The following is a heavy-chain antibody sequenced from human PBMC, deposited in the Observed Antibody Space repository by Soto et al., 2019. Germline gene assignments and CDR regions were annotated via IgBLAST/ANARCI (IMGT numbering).Heavy chain of an antibody. CDR3: ARVMKNGGTTFFVS. Sequence: EVQLVESGGDLVQPGGSLRLSCVASGFTFSDHYIDWVRQAPGKGLEWIGRSRNKAQSYTTEYAASVKGRFTLSRDDSKNSVYLQMSSLKTEDTAVYYCARVMKNGGTTFFVSWGQGTLVTVSS. J-gene: IGHJ4*02. CDR1: GFTFSDHY. D-gene: IGHD1-7*01. CDR2: SRNKAQSYTT. V-gene: IGHV3-72*01.